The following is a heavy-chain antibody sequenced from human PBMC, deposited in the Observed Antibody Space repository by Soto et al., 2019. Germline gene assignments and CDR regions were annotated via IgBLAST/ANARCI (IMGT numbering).Heavy chain of an antibody. CDR1: GYTFTDSH. V-gene: IGHV1-2*02. CDR2: INPKTGDT. J-gene: IGHJ4*02. Sequence: ASVKVSCKASGYTFTDSHIHWVRQASGQGLEWLGWINPKTGDTNYPQKFQGRITMTRDTSMSTAYMELTNLTSDDTAVYYCERDPPRYFTSSPEGAGLWGQGTLVTVSS. D-gene: IGHD2-21*01. CDR3: ERDPPRYFTSSPEGAGL.